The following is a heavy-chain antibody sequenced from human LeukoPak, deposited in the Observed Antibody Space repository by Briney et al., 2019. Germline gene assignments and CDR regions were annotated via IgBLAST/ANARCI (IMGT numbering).Heavy chain of an antibody. CDR1: GFTFSAYV. CDR2: ISSSSSTI. Sequence: PGGSLRLSCTASGFTFSAYVMMWVRQAPGKGLEWVSYISSSSSTIYYADSVKGRFTISRDNAKNSLYLQMNSLRAEDTAVYYCASRNYYYYYMDVWGKGTTVTVSS. J-gene: IGHJ6*03. V-gene: IGHV3-48*04. CDR3: ASRNYYYYYMDV.